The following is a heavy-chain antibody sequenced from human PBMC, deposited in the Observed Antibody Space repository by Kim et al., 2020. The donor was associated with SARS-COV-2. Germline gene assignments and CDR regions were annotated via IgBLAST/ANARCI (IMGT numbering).Heavy chain of an antibody. CDR3: AKGSIAAAGTPWYFDL. CDR2: ISGSGGST. D-gene: IGHD6-13*01. CDR1: GFTFSSYA. Sequence: GGSLRLSCAASGFTFSSYAMSWVRQAPGKGLEWVSAISGSGGSTYYADSVKGRFTISRDNSKNTLYLQMNSLRAEDTAVYYCAKGSIAAAGTPWYFDLWGRGTLVTVSS. J-gene: IGHJ2*01. V-gene: IGHV3-23*01.